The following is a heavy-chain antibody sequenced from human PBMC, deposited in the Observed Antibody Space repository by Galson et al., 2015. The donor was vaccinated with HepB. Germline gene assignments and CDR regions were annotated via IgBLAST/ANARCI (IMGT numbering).Heavy chain of an antibody. CDR2: IYPSASET. D-gene: IGHD2-15*01. CDR3: ARRQIYGSGVYIMGV. Sequence: QSGAEVKKPGESLKISCAGSGYRFSMYWIGWVRQMPGRGLEWMGSIYPSASETRYSPSFQGQVTISADKSISTAYLQWSGLKASDTAMYYCARRQIYGSGVYIMGVWGQGPTVTVSS. V-gene: IGHV5-51*01. CDR1: GYRFSMYW. J-gene: IGHJ6*02.